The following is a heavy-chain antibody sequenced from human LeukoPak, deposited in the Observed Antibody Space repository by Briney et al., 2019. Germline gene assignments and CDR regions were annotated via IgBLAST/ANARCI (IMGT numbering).Heavy chain of an antibody. J-gene: IGHJ4*02. CDR1: GFTFSSYA. CDR2: ISYDGSNK. CDR3: ARGFSGSYHGYFDY. Sequence: GRSLRLSCAASGFTFSSYAMHWVRQAPGKGLEWVAVISYDGSNKYYADSVKGRFTISRDNSKNTLYLQMNSLRAEDTAVYYCARGFSGSYHGYFDYWGQGTLVTVSS. V-gene: IGHV3-30-3*01. D-gene: IGHD1-26*01.